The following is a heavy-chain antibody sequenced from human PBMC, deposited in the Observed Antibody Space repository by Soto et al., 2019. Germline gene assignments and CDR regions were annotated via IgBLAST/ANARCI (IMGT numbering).Heavy chain of an antibody. CDR2: IIPILGIA. CDR3: GSRPRAMFGLVIDFDY. CDR1: GGTFSSYT. J-gene: IGHJ4*02. V-gene: IGHV1-69*02. Sequence: QVQLVQSGAEVKKPGSSVKVSCKASGGTFSSYTISWVRQAPGQGLEWMGRIIPILGIANYAQKFQGRVTITADKSTSTAYMELSSLRSEDTAVYYCGSRPRAMFGLVIDFDYWGQGTLVTVSS. D-gene: IGHD3-3*01.